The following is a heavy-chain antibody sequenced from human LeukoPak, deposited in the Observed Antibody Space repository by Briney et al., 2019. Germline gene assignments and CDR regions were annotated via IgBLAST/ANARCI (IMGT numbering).Heavy chain of an antibody. D-gene: IGHD2-2*01. CDR1: GYIFTTHG. J-gene: IGHJ6*02. Sequence: SVKVSCKASGYIFTTHGISWLRQAPGQGLEWMGGIIPIFGTANYAQKFQGRVTITADESTSTAYMELSSLRSEDTAVYYCARPHCSSTSCYEGYYYYYGMDVWGQGTTVTVSS. V-gene: IGHV1-69*13. CDR3: ARPHCSSTSCYEGYYYYYGMDV. CDR2: IIPIFGTA.